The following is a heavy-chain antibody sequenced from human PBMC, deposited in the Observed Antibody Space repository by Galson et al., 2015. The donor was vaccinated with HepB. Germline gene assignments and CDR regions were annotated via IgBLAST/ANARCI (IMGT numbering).Heavy chain of an antibody. CDR3: ARGGYGFSDN. Sequence: SVKVSCKASGYTFSSYGITWVRQAPGQGLEWMAWITLHNGDTNYAQKFQGRVTMTADTSTSTAYMELRNLRSNDTAVYYCARGGYGFSDNWGQGTLVTVSA. CDR1: GYTFSSYG. CDR2: ITLHNGDT. J-gene: IGHJ4*02. D-gene: IGHD3-3*01. V-gene: IGHV1-18*04.